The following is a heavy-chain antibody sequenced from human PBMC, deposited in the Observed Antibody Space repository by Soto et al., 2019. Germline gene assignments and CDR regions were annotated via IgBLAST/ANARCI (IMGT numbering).Heavy chain of an antibody. Sequence: GGSLRLSCKSSGLTFAYYTMNWVRQAPGKGLEWVSGIGGSGSSTYYVDSVKGRFTISRDNSKNTLYLQMNSLRAEDTAVYYCAKRDPAVGYGLDIWGQGTMVTVSS. CDR3: AKRDPAVGYGLDI. CDR2: IGGSGSST. D-gene: IGHD5-18*01. V-gene: IGHV3-23*01. J-gene: IGHJ3*02. CDR1: GLTFAYYT.